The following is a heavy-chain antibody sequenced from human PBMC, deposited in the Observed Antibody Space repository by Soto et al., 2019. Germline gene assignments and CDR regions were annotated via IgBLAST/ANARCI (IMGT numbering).Heavy chain of an antibody. CDR1: GFTFSSYG. CDR3: AREAIDRSGYYYSDS. D-gene: IGHD3-22*01. V-gene: IGHV3-33*01. Sequence: GGSLRLSCAASGFTFSSYGMHWVRQAPGKGLERVLVMWYDGSNKYYADSVKGRFTISRDNSKNTLYLQMNSRRAEDTAVYYFAREAIDRSGYYYSDSWGQGSRVGVAS. CDR2: MWYDGSNK. J-gene: IGHJ6*01.